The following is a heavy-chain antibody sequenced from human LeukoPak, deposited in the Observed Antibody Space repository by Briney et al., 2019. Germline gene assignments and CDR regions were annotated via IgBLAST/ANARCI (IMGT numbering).Heavy chain of an antibody. V-gene: IGHV3-30-3*01. CDR3: ARGSSGWLFDY. J-gene: IGHJ4*02. CDR1: GFTFSSYA. D-gene: IGHD6-19*01. Sequence: PGGSLRLSCAASGFTFSSYAMHWVRQAPGKGLEWVAVISYDGSNKYYADSVEGRFTISRDNSKNTLYLQMNSLGAEDTAVYYCARGSSGWLFDYWGQGTLVTVSS. CDR2: ISYDGSNK.